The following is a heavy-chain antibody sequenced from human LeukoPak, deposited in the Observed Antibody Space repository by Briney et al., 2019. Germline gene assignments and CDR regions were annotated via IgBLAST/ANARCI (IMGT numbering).Heavy chain of an antibody. Sequence: SVKVSCKASGGTFSSYAISWVRQAPGQGLEWMGGIIPIFGTANYTQKFQGRVTITADKSTSTAYMELSSLRSEDTAVYYCARVGYCSGGSCYGAFDIWGQGTMVTVSS. CDR3: ARVGYCSGGSCYGAFDI. D-gene: IGHD2-15*01. CDR1: GGTFSSYA. J-gene: IGHJ3*02. CDR2: IIPIFGTA. V-gene: IGHV1-69*06.